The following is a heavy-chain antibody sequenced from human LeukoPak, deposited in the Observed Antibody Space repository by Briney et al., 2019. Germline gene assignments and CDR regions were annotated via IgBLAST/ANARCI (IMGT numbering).Heavy chain of an antibody. J-gene: IGHJ4*02. CDR2: ITYDGYYK. CDR1: GFTFTNYG. D-gene: IGHD3-10*01. CDR3: ARDLSPVVRASPMGY. Sequence: GNSLRLSCAASGFTFTNYGMHWVRQAPGKGLEWVALITYDGYYKYYSGSVKSRFTISSDTSKNTLYLQMNSLRAEDTAVYYCARDLSPVVRASPMGYWGQGTPVTAS. V-gene: IGHV3-30*03.